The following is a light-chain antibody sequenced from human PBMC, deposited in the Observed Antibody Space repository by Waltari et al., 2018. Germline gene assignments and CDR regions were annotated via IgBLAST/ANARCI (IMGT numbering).Light chain of an antibody. CDR3: CSYTDSTTLV. CDR2: EDT. CDR1: SSDVGNYNF. J-gene: IGLJ2*01. Sequence: QSALTQPASVSGSPGQSITISCTGTSSDVGNYNFVSWYQHHPGKAPRLMIYEDTKRHYGVSNRCSGSKSGNTASLTLSGLQAEYEADYYCCSYTDSTTLVFGGGTGLTVL. V-gene: IGLV2-23*01.